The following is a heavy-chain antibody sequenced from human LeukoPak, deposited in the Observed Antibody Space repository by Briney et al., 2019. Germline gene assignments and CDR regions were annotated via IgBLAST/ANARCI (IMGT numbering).Heavy chain of an antibody. V-gene: IGHV4-34*01. CDR3: ARGYSGSSPGAFDI. Sequence: HSETLSLTCAVYGGSFSGYYWSWIRQPPGKGLEWIGEINHSGSTNYNPSLKSRVTISVDTSKNQFSLKLSSVTAADTAVYYCARGYSGSSPGAFDIWGQGTMVTVSS. CDR2: INHSGST. J-gene: IGHJ3*02. D-gene: IGHD1-26*01. CDR1: GGSFSGYY.